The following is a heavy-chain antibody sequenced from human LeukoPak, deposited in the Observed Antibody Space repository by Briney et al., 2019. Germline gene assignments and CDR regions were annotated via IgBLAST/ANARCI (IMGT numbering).Heavy chain of an antibody. CDR3: AKDDNGLGNYSPFYYFDY. J-gene: IGHJ4*02. Sequence: AGGSLGLSCAASGFTFSSYAMSWVRQAPGKGLEWVSSISATEHSTYYADSVMGRFTISRDNAKKTLYLQMNNLRAEDTAVYFCAKDDNGLGNYSPFYYFDYWGQGTLVTVSS. CDR1: GFTFSSYA. V-gene: IGHV3-23*01. CDR2: ISATEHST. D-gene: IGHD3-10*01.